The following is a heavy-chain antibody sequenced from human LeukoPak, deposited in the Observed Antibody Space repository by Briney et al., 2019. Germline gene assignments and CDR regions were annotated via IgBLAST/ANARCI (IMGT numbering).Heavy chain of an antibody. V-gene: IGHV4-59*01. J-gene: IGHJ4*02. CDR3: ARETMLAGFASGLGFNY. Sequence: SETLSLTCTVSGGSIRSYYWSWIRQPPGKGLEWIGYIYYSGSTNYNPSLKSRLSMSLDTSRNQFSLNLTSVTAADTATYYCARETMLAGFASGLGFNYWGQGILVIVSS. CDR1: GGSIRSYY. CDR2: IYYSGST. D-gene: IGHD6-19*01.